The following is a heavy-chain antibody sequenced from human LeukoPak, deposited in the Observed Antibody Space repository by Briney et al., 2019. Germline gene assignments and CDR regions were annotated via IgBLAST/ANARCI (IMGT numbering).Heavy chain of an antibody. CDR3: VSPDPFRGAVNPDY. Sequence: GGSLRLSCAASGFTFSNYIMNWVRQAPGKGLEWVSSISTSSTYIYYADSVKGRFTTSRDNAKSSLYLQMNSLRAEDTAVYYCVSPDPFRGAVNPDYWGQGTLVTVSS. J-gene: IGHJ4*02. CDR1: GFTFSNYI. D-gene: IGHD3-16*01. CDR2: ISTSSTYI. V-gene: IGHV3-21*04.